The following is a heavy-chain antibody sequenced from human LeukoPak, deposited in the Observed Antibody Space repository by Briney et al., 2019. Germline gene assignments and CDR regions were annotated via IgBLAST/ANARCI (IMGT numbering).Heavy chain of an antibody. CDR2: ISFDGSHT. CDR1: GFIFSNFA. CDR3: VREEQELVRDYYYYMDV. Sequence: PGGSLRLSCAASGFIFSNFAMHWVRQAPGKGLEWVALISFDGSHTYYADSMKGRFTISRDNSRNVLYLQMTSLRGDDSAVYYCVREEQELVRDYYYYMDVWGKGTTVTVSS. J-gene: IGHJ6*03. V-gene: IGHV3-30*01. D-gene: IGHD1-26*01.